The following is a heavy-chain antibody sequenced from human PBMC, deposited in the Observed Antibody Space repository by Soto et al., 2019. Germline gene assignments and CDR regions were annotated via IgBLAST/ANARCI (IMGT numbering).Heavy chain of an antibody. V-gene: IGHV4-31*03. Sequence: SETLRLTCTVSGGPISSAGYYWGCLRHHPRKGLAWIGYISDSGSTYYNPSLKSRVTIPVDTTKNQFYLKLSSVTAADTAVYYCPRAFKARPGYFDHWGQGTLVTVSS. CDR2: ISDSGST. CDR3: PRAFKARPGYFDH. CDR1: GGPISSAGYY. J-gene: IGHJ4*01. D-gene: IGHD3-10*01.